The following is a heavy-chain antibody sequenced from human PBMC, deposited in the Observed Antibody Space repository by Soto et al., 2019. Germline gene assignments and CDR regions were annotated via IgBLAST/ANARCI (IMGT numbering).Heavy chain of an antibody. CDR1: GGTFRNYA. Sequence: ASVKVSCKASGGTFRNYAFSWVRQAPGQGLEWMGGIIPIFGKANYEQRFQGRLTITADESTSTAYMELNSLRSEDTAVYFCARDLYINWYYPLDSWGQGTLVTVSS. D-gene: IGHD1-7*01. J-gene: IGHJ4*02. CDR2: IIPIFGKA. V-gene: IGHV1-69*13. CDR3: ARDLYINWYYPLDS.